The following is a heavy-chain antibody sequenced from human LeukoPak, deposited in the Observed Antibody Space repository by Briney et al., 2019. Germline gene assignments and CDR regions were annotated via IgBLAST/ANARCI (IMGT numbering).Heavy chain of an antibody. D-gene: IGHD6-19*01. CDR2: IWYDGSNK. Sequence: PGRSLRLSCAASGFTFSSYGMHWVRQAPGKGLEWVAVIWYDGSNKYYADSVKGRFTISRDNSKNTLYLQMNSLRAEDTAVYYCARERTSGWYRKYNWFDPWGQGTLVTVSS. V-gene: IGHV3-33*01. CDR3: ARERTSGWYRKYNWFDP. CDR1: GFTFSSYG. J-gene: IGHJ5*02.